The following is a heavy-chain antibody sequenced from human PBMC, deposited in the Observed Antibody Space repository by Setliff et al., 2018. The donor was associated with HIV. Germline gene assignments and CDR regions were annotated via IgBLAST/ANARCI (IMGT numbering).Heavy chain of an antibody. CDR1: GYTFTGYY. V-gene: IGHV1-46*01. CDR3: ARDYYDSSGYIFFPGLPDY. J-gene: IGHJ4*02. Sequence: ASVKVSCKASGYTFTGYYMHWVRQAPGQGLEWMGIINPAGNPTSYAQKFQGRLTMTRDTSTNTAYMELSRLRSDDTAVYYCARDYYDSSGYIFFPGLPDYWGQGTLVTVSS. D-gene: IGHD3-22*01. CDR2: INPAGNPT.